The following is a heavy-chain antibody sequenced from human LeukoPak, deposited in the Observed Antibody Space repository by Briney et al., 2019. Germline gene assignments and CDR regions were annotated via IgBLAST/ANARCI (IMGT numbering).Heavy chain of an antibody. D-gene: IGHD1-26*01. CDR3: TRESGAFSPFGF. CDR1: GFTFSNYAM. Sequence: GSLRLSCAASGFTFSNYAMTWVRQPPGKGLEWIGEVHLNGATNYNPSLESRVSMSIDKSKNQLSLKLSSVTAADTATYYCTRESGAFSPFGFWGQGTLVTVSS. V-gene: IGHV4-4*02. CDR2: VHLNGAT. J-gene: IGHJ4*02.